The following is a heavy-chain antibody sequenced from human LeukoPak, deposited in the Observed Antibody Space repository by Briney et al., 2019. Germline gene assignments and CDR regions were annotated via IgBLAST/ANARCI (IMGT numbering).Heavy chain of an antibody. Sequence: PSETLSLTCTVSGGSISSSSYYWGWIRQPPGKGLEWIGSIYYSGSTYYNPSLKSRATISVATSKNQFSLKLSSVTAADTAVYYCARNHWGSSWYYFDYWGQGTLVTVSS. D-gene: IGHD6-13*01. CDR2: IYYSGST. V-gene: IGHV4-39*01. CDR1: GGSISSSSYY. CDR3: ARNHWGSSWYYFDY. J-gene: IGHJ4*02.